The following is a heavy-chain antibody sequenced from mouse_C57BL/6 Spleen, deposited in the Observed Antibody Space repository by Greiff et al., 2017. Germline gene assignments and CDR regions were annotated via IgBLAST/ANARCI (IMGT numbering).Heavy chain of an antibody. Sequence: DVMLVESGGGLVKPGGSLKLSCAASGFTFSSYTMSWVRQTPEKRLEWVATISGGGGNTYYPDSVKGRFTISRDNDKNTLYLQMSSLRSEYTALYYCARHSLLYYYGSSPDYWGQGTTLTVSS. CDR3: ARHSLLYYYGSSPDY. J-gene: IGHJ2*01. CDR1: GFTFSSYT. CDR2: ISGGGGNT. D-gene: IGHD1-1*01. V-gene: IGHV5-9*01.